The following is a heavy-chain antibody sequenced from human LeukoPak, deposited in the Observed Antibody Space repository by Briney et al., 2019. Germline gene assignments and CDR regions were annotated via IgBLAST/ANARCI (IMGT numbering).Heavy chain of an antibody. J-gene: IGHJ4*02. CDR2: INHSGST. V-gene: IGHV4-34*01. Sequence: SETLSLTCAVYGGSFSGYYWSWIRQPPGKGLEWIGEINHSGSTNYNPSLGSRVTMSLDTSKNYFSLKLNSVTAADTAVYFCARDPMTHFFDYWGQGTLVTVSP. CDR3: ARDPMTHFFDY. CDR1: GGSFSGYY. D-gene: IGHD2-21*02.